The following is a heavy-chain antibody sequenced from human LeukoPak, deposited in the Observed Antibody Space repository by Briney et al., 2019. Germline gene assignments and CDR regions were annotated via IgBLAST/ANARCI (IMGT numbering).Heavy chain of an antibody. J-gene: IGHJ3*02. CDR3: ATLYYDSSGYI. V-gene: IGHV4-34*01. CDR1: GGSFSGYY. CDR2: INHSGSI. Sequence: ASETLSLTCAVYGGSFSGYYWSWIRQPPGKGLEWIGEINHSGSINYNPSLKSRVTISVDTSKNQFSLKLSSVTAADTAVYYCATLYYDSSGYIWGQGTMVTVSS. D-gene: IGHD3-22*01.